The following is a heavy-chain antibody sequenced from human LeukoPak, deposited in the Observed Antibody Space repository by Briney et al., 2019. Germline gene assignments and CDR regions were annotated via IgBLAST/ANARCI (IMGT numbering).Heavy chain of an antibody. CDR1: GFTFSSYV. CDR3: ARPLRQSGYYYMDV. CDR2: IWYDGSNK. D-gene: IGHD6-19*01. V-gene: IGHV3-33*01. J-gene: IGHJ6*03. Sequence: GGSLRLSCAASGFTFSSYVMHWVRQAPGKGLERVAVIWYDGSNKYYADSVKGRFTISRDNSKNTLYLKMNSLRAEDTAAYYCARPLRQSGYYYMDVWGKGTTVTVSS.